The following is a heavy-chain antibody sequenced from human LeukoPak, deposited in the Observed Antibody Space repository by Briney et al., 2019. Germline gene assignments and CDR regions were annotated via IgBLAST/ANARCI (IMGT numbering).Heavy chain of an antibody. V-gene: IGHV3-21*04. Sequence: GGSLRLSCAASGFTFTTYNMNWVRQAPGKGLEWVSSISSDSSYIYYADSVKGRFTISRDNAKNSLYLQMNSLRAEDTAVFYCARSRYSNSWLFDYWGQGTLVTVSS. CDR1: GFTFTTYN. CDR2: ISSDSSYI. CDR3: ARSRYSNSWLFDY. D-gene: IGHD6-13*01. J-gene: IGHJ4*02.